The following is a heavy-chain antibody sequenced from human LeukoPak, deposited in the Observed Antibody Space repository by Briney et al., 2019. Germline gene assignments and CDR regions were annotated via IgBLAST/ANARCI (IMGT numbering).Heavy chain of an antibody. Sequence: GGPLRLSCAASGFTFSSYAMSWVRQAPGKGLEWVSAISGSGGSTYYADSVKGRFTISRDNSKNTLYLQMNSLRAEDTAVYYCAKGVVVAGFSDFDYWGQGTLVTVSS. CDR2: ISGSGGST. V-gene: IGHV3-23*01. D-gene: IGHD6-19*01. J-gene: IGHJ4*02. CDR3: AKGVVVAGFSDFDY. CDR1: GFTFSSYA.